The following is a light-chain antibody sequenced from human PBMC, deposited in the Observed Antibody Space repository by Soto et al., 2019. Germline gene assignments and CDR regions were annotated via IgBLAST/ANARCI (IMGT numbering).Light chain of an antibody. CDR3: HQYGSSPLT. Sequence: EIVLTQLPGTLSLSPGDRATLSGRASHSLSSDSLAWYQQKPGQAPRLLIYGASSRANGIPDRFSGSGSGTDFTLTISRLEPEDFAVYYCHQYGSSPLTFGGGTKVDI. V-gene: IGKV3-20*01. CDR1: HSLSSDS. J-gene: IGKJ4*01. CDR2: GAS.